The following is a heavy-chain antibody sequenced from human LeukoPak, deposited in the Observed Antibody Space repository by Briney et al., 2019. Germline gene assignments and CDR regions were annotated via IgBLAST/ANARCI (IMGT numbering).Heavy chain of an antibody. CDR2: ISGSSSHT. J-gene: IGHJ4*02. D-gene: IGHD6-13*01. CDR3: ARAPYGSSWYYFDH. V-gene: IGHV3-11*06. Sequence: PGGSLRLSCAASGFTFSDYYMTWMRQAPGKGVEWVSYISGSSSHTNYVDSVKGRFTISRDNAKNSLYLQMSSLRAEDTAVYYCARAPYGSSWYYFDHWGQGTLVTVSS. CDR1: GFTFSDYY.